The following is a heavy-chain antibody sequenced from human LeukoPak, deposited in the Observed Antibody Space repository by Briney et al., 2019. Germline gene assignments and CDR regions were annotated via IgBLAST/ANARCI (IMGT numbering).Heavy chain of an antibody. CDR1: GFTFSSYA. D-gene: IGHD3-22*01. CDR2: ISSSGSTI. CDR3: ARGNDYYDTGSDAFDI. V-gene: IGHV3-48*03. Sequence: GGSLRLSCAASGFTFSSYAKHWVRQAPGKGLEWVSYISSSGSTIYYADSVKGRFTISRDNAKNSLYLQMNSLRAEDTAVYYCARGNDYYDTGSDAFDIWGQGTMVTVSS. J-gene: IGHJ3*02.